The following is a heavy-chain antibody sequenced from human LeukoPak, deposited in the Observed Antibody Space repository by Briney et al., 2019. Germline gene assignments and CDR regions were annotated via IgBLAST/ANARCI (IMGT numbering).Heavy chain of an antibody. CDR3: ARDRYCSGGSCYHPLDY. CDR1: GFTFDDYG. V-gene: IGHV3-20*04. D-gene: IGHD2-15*01. Sequence: GGSLRLSCAASGFTFDDYGMRWVRQAPGKGLEWVSGINWNGGSTGYADSVKGRFTISRDNAKNSLYLQMNSLRAEDTALYYCARDRYCSGGSCYHPLDYWGQGTLVTVSS. J-gene: IGHJ4*02. CDR2: INWNGGST.